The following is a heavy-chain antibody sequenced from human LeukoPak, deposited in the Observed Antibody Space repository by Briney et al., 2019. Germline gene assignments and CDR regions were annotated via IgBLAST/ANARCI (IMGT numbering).Heavy chain of an antibody. CDR2: IKSKTDGGTT. J-gene: IGHJ4*02. Sequence: GGSLRLSCAASGFTFSNAWMSWVRQAPGKGLEWVGRIKSKTDGGTTDYAAPMKGRFTISRDDSKNTLYLQMNSLKTEDTAVYYCTTLATVYDFWSGYYTRYYFDYWGQGTLVTVSS. V-gene: IGHV3-15*01. CDR1: GFTFSNAW. D-gene: IGHD3-3*01. CDR3: TTLATVYDFWSGYYTRYYFDY.